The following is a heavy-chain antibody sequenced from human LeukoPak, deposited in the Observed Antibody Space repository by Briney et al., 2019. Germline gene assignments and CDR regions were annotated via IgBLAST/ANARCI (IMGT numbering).Heavy chain of an antibody. CDR1: GFTFSSYA. Sequence: GGSLRLSCAASGFTFSSYAMSWVRQAPGKGLEWVSAISGSGGSTYYADSVKGRFTISRDNSKNTLYLQMNNLRAEDTAVYYCAKDLWYSSGWFDYWGQGTLVTVSS. J-gene: IGHJ4*02. D-gene: IGHD6-19*01. CDR2: ISGSGGST. V-gene: IGHV3-23*01. CDR3: AKDLWYSSGWFDY.